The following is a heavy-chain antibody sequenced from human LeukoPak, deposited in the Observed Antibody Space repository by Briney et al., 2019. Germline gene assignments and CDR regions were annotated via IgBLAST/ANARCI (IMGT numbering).Heavy chain of an antibody. CDR1: GFTFSDYY. J-gene: IGHJ6*03. V-gene: IGHV3-11*04. Sequence: PGGSLRLSCAASGFTFSDYYMSWIRQAPGKGLEWVSYISSSGSTIYYADSVKGRFTISRDNAKNPLYLQMNSLRAEDTAVYYCASRSGLYYYYYYMDVWGKGTTVTVSS. CDR2: ISSSGSTI. CDR3: ASRSGLYYYYYYMDV. D-gene: IGHD3-3*01.